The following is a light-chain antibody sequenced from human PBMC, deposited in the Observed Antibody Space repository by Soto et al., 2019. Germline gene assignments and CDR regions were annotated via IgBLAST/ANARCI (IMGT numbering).Light chain of an antibody. CDR1: QSISSY. J-gene: IGKJ1*01. Sequence: AIRMTQSPSSFSASTGDRVTITCRASQSISSYLAWYQQKPGKAPKLLIYAASTLQTGVPSRFSGSGSGTDFTLTIDCLQSEDFVTYYCQHYYSYPPWSFGQGTKVEIK. CDR2: AAS. CDR3: QHYYSYPPWS. V-gene: IGKV1-8*01.